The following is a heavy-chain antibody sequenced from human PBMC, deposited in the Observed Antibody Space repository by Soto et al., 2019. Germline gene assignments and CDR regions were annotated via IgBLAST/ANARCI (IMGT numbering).Heavy chain of an antibody. D-gene: IGHD3-16*01. J-gene: IGHJ4*02. CDR3: ARGDSQVSSVFDS. V-gene: IGHV4-31*03. CDR2: THYSGDT. Sequence: SEILSLTCTVSGGPFPNGGYYWSWIRQEPGKGLEWIGYTHYSGDTSYNPSLRSRVTISTDTSKTQFSLRLRSVTSADTAVYYCARGDSQVSSVFDSWGQGMLVTVSS. CDR1: GGPFPNGGYY.